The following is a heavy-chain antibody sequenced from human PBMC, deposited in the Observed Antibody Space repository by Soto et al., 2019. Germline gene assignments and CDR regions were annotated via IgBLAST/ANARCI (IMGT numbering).Heavy chain of an antibody. CDR2: ISGSAGST. CDR3: AKVGHPYYYDTSGYLPFDY. J-gene: IGHJ4*02. CDR1: GFTFSSYA. D-gene: IGHD3-22*01. V-gene: IGHV3-23*01. Sequence: GGSLRLSCAASGFTFSSYAMSWVRQAPGKGLEWVSAISGSAGSTYYADSVKGRFTISRDNSKNTLYLQMNSLRAEDTAVYYWAKVGHPYYYDTSGYLPFDYWGQGTLVTVSS.